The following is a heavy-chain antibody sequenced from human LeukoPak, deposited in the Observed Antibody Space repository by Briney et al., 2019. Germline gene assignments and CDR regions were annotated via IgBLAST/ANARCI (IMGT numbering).Heavy chain of an antibody. V-gene: IGHV3-23*01. CDR2: ISGSGGST. Sequence: GGSLRLSCAASGFTFSSYAMSWVRQAPGKGLEWVSAISGSGGSTYYADSVKGRFTISRDNSKNTLYLQMNSLRAEDTAVYYCAESPKLIAVAGYFDYWGQGTLVTVSS. CDR1: GFTFSSYA. J-gene: IGHJ4*02. D-gene: IGHD6-19*01. CDR3: AESPKLIAVAGYFDY.